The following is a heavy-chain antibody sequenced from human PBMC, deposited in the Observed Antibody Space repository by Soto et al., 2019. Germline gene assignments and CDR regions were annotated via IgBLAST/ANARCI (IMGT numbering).Heavy chain of an antibody. V-gene: IGHV3-9*01. CDR2: ISWNSGSI. CDR1: GFTFDDYA. CDR3: AKGEGSSGYYSLFDY. J-gene: IGHJ4*02. D-gene: IGHD3-22*01. Sequence: EVQLVESGGGLVQPGGSLRLSCAASGFTFDDYAMHWVRQAPGKGLEWVSGISWNSGSIGYADSVKGRFTISRDNAKNYLYLQMNSLKAEDTALYYCAKGEGSSGYYSLFDYWGQGTLVTVTS.